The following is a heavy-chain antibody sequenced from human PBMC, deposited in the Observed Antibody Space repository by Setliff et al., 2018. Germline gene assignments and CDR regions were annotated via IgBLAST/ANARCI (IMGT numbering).Heavy chain of an antibody. D-gene: IGHD2-2*02. CDR3: ARGGPYCSSTSCYKVYNWFDP. Sequence: SETLSLTCAVYGGSFSGCYWSWIRQPPGKGLEWIGEINHSGSTNYNPSLKSRVTISVDTSKNQFSLKLSSVTAADTAVYYCARGGPYCSSTSCYKVYNWFDPWGQGTLVTVSS. CDR1: GGSFSGCY. CDR2: INHSGST. J-gene: IGHJ5*02. V-gene: IGHV4-34*01.